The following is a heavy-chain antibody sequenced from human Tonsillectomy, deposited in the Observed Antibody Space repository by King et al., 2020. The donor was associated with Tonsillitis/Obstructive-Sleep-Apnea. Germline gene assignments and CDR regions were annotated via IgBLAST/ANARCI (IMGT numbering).Heavy chain of an antibody. CDR2: IYSGGST. CDR3: ANSAFGGVIIGAFDI. J-gene: IGHJ3*02. Sequence: VQLVESGGGLIQPGGSLRLSCAASGFSVGSNYMSWVRQAPGKGLAGVSVIYSGGSTYYTDSVKGRFTISRDNSKNSLYLQMNSLRAEDTAVYYCANSAFGGVIIGAFDIWGQGTMVTVSS. V-gene: IGHV3-53*01. D-gene: IGHD3-16*02. CDR1: GFSVGSNY.